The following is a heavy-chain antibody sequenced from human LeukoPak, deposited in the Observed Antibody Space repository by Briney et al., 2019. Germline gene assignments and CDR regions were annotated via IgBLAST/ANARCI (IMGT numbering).Heavy chain of an antibody. Sequence: GESLKISCKGSTGLFTGYWIGWVRQMPGKGLEWMGIIYPDDSDTRYSPSFQGQVTISVDKSINTAYLQWSSLKASDTAMYYCAKLGAYSSSWYGFVDYWGQGTLVTVSS. J-gene: IGHJ4*02. D-gene: IGHD6-13*01. CDR2: IYPDDSDT. V-gene: IGHV5-51*01. CDR3: AKLGAYSSSWYGFVDY. CDR1: TGLFTGYW.